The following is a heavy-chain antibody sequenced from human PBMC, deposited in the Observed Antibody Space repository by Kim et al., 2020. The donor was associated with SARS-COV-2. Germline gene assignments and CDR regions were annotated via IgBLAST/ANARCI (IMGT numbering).Heavy chain of an antibody. D-gene: IGHD6-13*01. Sequence: SVKVSCKASGVTFSSYAISWVRQAPGQGLEWMGRIIPILGIANYAQKFQGRVTITADKSTSTAYMELSSLRSEDTAVYYCATDPDRYSSSWYRGVEGEDYYYGMDVWGQGTTVTVSS. V-gene: IGHV1-69*04. J-gene: IGHJ6*02. CDR1: GVTFSSYA. CDR2: IIPILGIA. CDR3: ATDPDRYSSSWYRGVEGEDYYYGMDV.